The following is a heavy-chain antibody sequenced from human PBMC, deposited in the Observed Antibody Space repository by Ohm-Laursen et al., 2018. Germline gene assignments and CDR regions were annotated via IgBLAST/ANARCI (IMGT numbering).Heavy chain of an antibody. CDR1: GFTFSDYY. Sequence: GSLRLSCAASGFTFSDYYMSWIRQAPGKGLEWISYITSSGDTLYYVDSVKGRFTISRDNAKNSLYLQMNSLRAEDTAVYYCARNLGYCSGGGCYYFDPWGQGTLVTVSS. V-gene: IGHV3-11*01. CDR2: ITSSGDTL. J-gene: IGHJ5*02. CDR3: ARNLGYCSGGGCYYFDP. D-gene: IGHD2-15*01.